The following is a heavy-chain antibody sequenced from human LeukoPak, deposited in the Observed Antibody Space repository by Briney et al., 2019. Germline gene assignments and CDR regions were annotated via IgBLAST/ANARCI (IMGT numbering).Heavy chain of an antibody. CDR1: GFTFSSYA. CDR3: AKARDYFGAFDI. V-gene: IGHV3-23*01. D-gene: IGHD4/OR15-4a*01. Sequence: GGSLRLSCAASGFTFSSYAMSWVRQAPGKGLEWVSAISGSGGSTYYADSVKGRFTISRDNSKNALYLQMNSLRAEDTAVYYCAKARDYFGAFDIWGQGTMVTVSS. J-gene: IGHJ3*02. CDR2: ISGSGGST.